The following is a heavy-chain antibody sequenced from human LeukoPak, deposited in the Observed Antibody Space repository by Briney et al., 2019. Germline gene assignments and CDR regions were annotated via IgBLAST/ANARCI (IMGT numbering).Heavy chain of an antibody. J-gene: IGHJ6*02. CDR3: ARDREYRDYYYYGMDV. V-gene: IGHV6-1*01. CDR2: TYYRSKWYN. CDR1: GDSVSSNSAA. D-gene: IGHD6-6*01. Sequence: SQTLSLTCAISGDSVSSNSAAWNWIRQSPSRGPEWLGRTYYRSKWYNDYAVSVKSRITINPDTSKNQFSLQLNSVTPEDTAVYYCARDREYRDYYYYGMDVWGQGTTVTVSS.